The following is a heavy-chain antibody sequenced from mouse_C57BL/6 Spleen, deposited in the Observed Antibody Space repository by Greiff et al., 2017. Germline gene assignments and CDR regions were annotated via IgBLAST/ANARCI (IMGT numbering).Heavy chain of an antibody. V-gene: IGHV1-64*01. D-gene: IGHD2-4*01. J-gene: IGHJ4*01. CDR3: ARDDYDDGYAMDY. Sequence: QVQLQQPGAELVKPGASVKLSCKASGYTFTSYWMHWVKQRPGQGLEWIGMIHPNSGSTNYNVKFKSKATLTVDKSSSTAYMQLSSLTSEDSAVYYCARDDYDDGYAMDYWGQGTSVTVSS. CDR1: GYTFTSYW. CDR2: IHPNSGST.